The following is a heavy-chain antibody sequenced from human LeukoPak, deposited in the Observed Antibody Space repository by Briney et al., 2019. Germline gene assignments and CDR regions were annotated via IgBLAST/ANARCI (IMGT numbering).Heavy chain of an antibody. CDR1: GGTFSSYA. Sequence: GASVKVSCKASGGTFSSYAISWVRQAPGQGLEWMRGIIPIFGTANYAQKFQGRVTITADESTSTAYMELSSLRSEDTAVYYCARGKIAAAGYYYYGMDVWGKGTTVTVSS. D-gene: IGHD6-13*01. J-gene: IGHJ6*04. V-gene: IGHV1-69*13. CDR3: ARGKIAAAGYYYYGMDV. CDR2: IIPIFGTA.